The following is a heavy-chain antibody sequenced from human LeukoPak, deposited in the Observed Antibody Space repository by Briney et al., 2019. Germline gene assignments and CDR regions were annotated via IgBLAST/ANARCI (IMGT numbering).Heavy chain of an antibody. J-gene: IGHJ6*03. D-gene: IGHD2-15*01. CDR2: IYSGGST. Sequence: GGSLRLSCAASGFTVSSNYMSWVRQAPGKGLEWVSLIYSGGSTYYADSVKGRFTISRDNSKNTLYLQMNSLRAEDTAVYYCAKEYCSGGSCYGYYYYYMDVWGKGTTVTVSS. CDR1: GFTVSSNY. V-gene: IGHV3-53*05. CDR3: AKEYCSGGSCYGYYYYYMDV.